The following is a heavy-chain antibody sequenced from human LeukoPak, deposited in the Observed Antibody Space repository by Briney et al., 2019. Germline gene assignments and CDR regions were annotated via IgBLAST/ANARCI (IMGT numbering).Heavy chain of an antibody. J-gene: IGHJ4*02. CDR2: INHSGST. V-gene: IGHV4-34*01. CDR3: AREGHSSSSGY. CDR1: GGSFSGYY. D-gene: IGHD6-6*01. Sequence: SETLSLTCAVYGGSFSGYYWSWIRQPPGKGLEWIGEINHSGSTNYNPSLKSRVTISVDTSKNQFSLKLSSVTAADTAVYYCAREGHSSSSGYWGQGTLVTVSS.